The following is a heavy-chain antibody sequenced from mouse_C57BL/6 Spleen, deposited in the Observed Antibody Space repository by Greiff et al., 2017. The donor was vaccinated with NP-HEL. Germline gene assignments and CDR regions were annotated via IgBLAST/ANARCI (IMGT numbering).Heavy chain of an antibody. Sequence: VQLQQPGAELVKPGASVKMSCKASGYTFTSYWITWVKQRPGQGLEWIGDIYPGSGSTNYNEKFKSKATLTVDTSSSTAYMQLSSLTSEDSAVYYCARGDYGYLWYFDVWGTGTTVTVSS. V-gene: IGHV1-55*01. CDR1: GYTFTSYW. CDR2: IYPGSGST. D-gene: IGHD2-2*01. J-gene: IGHJ1*03. CDR3: ARGDYGYLWYFDV.